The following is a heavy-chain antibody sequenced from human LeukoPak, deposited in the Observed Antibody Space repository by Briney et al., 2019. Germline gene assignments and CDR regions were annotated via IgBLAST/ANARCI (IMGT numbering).Heavy chain of an antibody. D-gene: IGHD2-15*01. V-gene: IGHV4-34*01. CDR1: GGSFSGYY. CDR3: ASENCSGGSCYSRMTSYYYGMDV. CDR2: INHSGST. Sequence: SETLSLTCAVYGGSFSGYYWSWIRQPPGKGLEWIGEINHSGSTNYNPSLKSRVTISVDTSKNQFSLKLSSVTAADTAVYYCASENCSGGSCYSRMTSYYYGMDVWGQGTTVTVSS. J-gene: IGHJ6*02.